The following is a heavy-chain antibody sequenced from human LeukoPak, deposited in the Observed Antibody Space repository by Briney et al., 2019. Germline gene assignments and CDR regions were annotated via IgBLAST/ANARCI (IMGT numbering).Heavy chain of an antibody. CDR1: GASISSSRYY. CDR3: ARDTVTSHLEDDAFDI. Sequence: PSETLSLTCTVSGASISSSRYYWGWIRQPPGKGLEWIGSIYYSGSTNNNPSLKSRVTISVDTSKNQFSLKLSSVTAADTAVYYCARDTVTSHLEDDAFDIWGQGTMVTVSS. J-gene: IGHJ3*02. CDR2: IYYSGST. V-gene: IGHV4-39*02. D-gene: IGHD4-17*01.